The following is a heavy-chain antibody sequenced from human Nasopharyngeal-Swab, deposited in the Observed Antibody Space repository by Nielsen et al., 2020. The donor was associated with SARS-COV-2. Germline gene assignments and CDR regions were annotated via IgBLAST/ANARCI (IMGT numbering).Heavy chain of an antibody. Sequence: SETLSLTCAVYGGSFSGYYWSWIRQPPGKGLEWIGEINHSGSTNYNPSLKSRVTISVDTSKNQFSLKLSSVTAADTAVYCCARTPTLLREIKTRKYYFDYWGQGTLVTVSS. V-gene: IGHV4-34*01. CDR3: ARTPTLLREIKTRKYYFDY. CDR1: GGSFSGYY. CDR2: INHSGST. D-gene: IGHD3-10*01. J-gene: IGHJ4*02.